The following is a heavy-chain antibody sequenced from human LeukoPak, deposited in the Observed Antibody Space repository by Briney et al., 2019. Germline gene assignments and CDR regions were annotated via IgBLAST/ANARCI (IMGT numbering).Heavy chain of an antibody. V-gene: IGHV1-2*02. Sequence: ASVKVSCKASGYTFTGYYMHWVRQAPGQGLEWMGWINPNSGGTNYAQKFQGRVTMTRDTSISTAYMELSRLRSDDTAVYYCARDLDYGGNSAGWGQGTLVTVSS. CDR3: ARDLDYGGNSAG. CDR2: INPNSGGT. J-gene: IGHJ4*02. CDR1: GYTFTGYY. D-gene: IGHD4-23*01.